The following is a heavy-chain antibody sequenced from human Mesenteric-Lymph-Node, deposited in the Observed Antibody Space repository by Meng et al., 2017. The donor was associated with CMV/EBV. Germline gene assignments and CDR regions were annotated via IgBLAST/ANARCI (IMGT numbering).Heavy chain of an antibody. CDR2: IRNDGSNK. CDR3: GTGTNYYGSAFDP. J-gene: IGHJ5*02. V-gene: IGHV3-30*02. Sequence: GESLKISCAASGLTFTSYGFHWVRQAPGKGLEWLAFIRNDGSNKYYSDSVRGRFTISRDDSKKMLYLQMNGLRIEDTAVYYCGTGTNYYGSAFDPWGLGTLVTVSS. CDR1: GLTFTSYG. D-gene: IGHD3-10*01.